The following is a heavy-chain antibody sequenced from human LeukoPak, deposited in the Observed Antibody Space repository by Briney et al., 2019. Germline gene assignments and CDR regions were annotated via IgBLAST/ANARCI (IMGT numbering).Heavy chain of an antibody. CDR2: IHYSGST. CDR1: GGSISSGGYY. V-gene: IGHV4-31*03. CDR3: ARGPYGDYGSSYYYYYMDV. Sequence: SQTLSLTCTVSGGSISSGGYYWRWIRQHPGKGLEWIGYIHYSGSTYYNPSLKSRVTISVDTSKNQFSLKLSSVTAADTAVYYCARGPYGDYGSSYYYYYMDVWGKGTTVTVSS. J-gene: IGHJ6*03. D-gene: IGHD4-17*01.